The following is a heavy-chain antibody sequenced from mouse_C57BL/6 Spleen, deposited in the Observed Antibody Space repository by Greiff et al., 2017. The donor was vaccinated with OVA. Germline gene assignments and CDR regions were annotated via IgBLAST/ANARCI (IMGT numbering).Heavy chain of an antibody. CDR3: AREGNYNFDY. CDR2: ISDGGSFT. CDR1: GFTFSSYA. D-gene: IGHD2-1*01. V-gene: IGHV5-4*01. Sequence: EVKLMESGGGLVKPGGSLKLSCAASGFTFSSYAMSWVRQTPEKRLEWVATISDGGSFTNYTDNVKGRFTISRDNAKNTLYLQMSHLKSEDTAMYYCAREGNYNFDYWGQGTTLTVSS. J-gene: IGHJ2*01.